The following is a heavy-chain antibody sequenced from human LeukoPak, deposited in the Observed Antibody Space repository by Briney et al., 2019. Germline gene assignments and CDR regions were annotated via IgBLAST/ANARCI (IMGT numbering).Heavy chain of an antibody. D-gene: IGHD5-18*01. Sequence: GGSLRLSCAASGFTFSTYDMSWVRQTPGKGLEWVSAISGTHAGRQGTIYYADSVKGRFTISRDNAKNSLYLQMNSLRAEDTAVYYCARDFNSYGSFDYWGQGTLVTVSS. V-gene: IGHV3-48*04. J-gene: IGHJ4*02. CDR3: ARDFNSYGSFDY. CDR2: ISGTHAGRQGTI. CDR1: GFTFSTYD.